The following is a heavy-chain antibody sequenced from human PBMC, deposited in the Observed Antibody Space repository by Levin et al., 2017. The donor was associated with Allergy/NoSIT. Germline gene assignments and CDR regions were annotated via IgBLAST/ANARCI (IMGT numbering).Heavy chain of an antibody. D-gene: IGHD6-19*01. CDR1: GDSIYSSTYY. Sequence: SETLSLTCTVSGDSIYSSTYYWGWIRQLPGKGLEWIGSIYSRGSTYYNPSLKSRVTISVDTSKNQFSLKLNSVTAADTAVYYCARDGGGGPSGWIGRYHYSGMDVWGQGTTVTVSS. V-gene: IGHV4-39*07. J-gene: IGHJ6*02. CDR2: IYSRGST. CDR3: ARDGGGGPSGWIGRYHYSGMDV.